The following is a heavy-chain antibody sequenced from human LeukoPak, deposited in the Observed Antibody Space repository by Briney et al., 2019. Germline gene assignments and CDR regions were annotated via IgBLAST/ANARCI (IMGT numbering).Heavy chain of an antibody. CDR2: IYYSGST. Sequence: SETLSLTCTVCGGSISSYYWSWIRQPPGKGPEWIGYIYYSGSTNYNPSLKSRVTISVDTSKNQFSLKLSSVTAADTAVYYCAREDTALDYWGQGTLVTVSS. V-gene: IGHV4-59*01. CDR1: GGSISSYY. D-gene: IGHD5-18*01. CDR3: AREDTALDY. J-gene: IGHJ4*02.